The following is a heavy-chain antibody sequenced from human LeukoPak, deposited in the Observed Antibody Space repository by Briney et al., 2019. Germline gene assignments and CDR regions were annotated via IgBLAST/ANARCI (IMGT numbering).Heavy chain of an antibody. CDR3: ARGDIVVVPASWIYYYGMDV. J-gene: IGHJ6*02. CDR1: GGSFSGYY. V-gene: IGHV4-34*01. D-gene: IGHD2-2*01. CDR2: INHSGST. Sequence: SETLSLTCAVYGGSFSGYYWSWLRQPPGKGLEWIGEINHSGSTNYNPSLKSRVTISVDTSKNQFSLKLSSVTAADTAVDYCARGDIVVVPASWIYYYGMDVWGQGTTVTVSS.